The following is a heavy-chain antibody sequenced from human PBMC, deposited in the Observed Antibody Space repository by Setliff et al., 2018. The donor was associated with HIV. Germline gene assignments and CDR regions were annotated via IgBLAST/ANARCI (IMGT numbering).Heavy chain of an antibody. V-gene: IGHV1-18*04. D-gene: IGHD3-10*01. CDR3: SRSGVPPYYYYGMDV. CDR2: INSYNGNT. CDR1: GYTFTTYG. J-gene: IGHJ6*02. Sequence: VSCKASGYTFTTYGVNWVRQAPGQGLEWMGWINSYNGNTKFAQKFQGRVTMTTDTSTTTASMELRSLKADDTSIYYCSRSGVPPYYYYGMDVWGQGTTVTVSS.